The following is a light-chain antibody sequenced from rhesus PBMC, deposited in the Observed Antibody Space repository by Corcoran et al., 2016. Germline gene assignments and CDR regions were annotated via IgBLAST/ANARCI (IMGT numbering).Light chain of an antibody. V-gene: IGKV1-22*01. CDR1: QSIISW. J-gene: IGKJ4*01. Sequence: DIQMTQSPSSLSASVGDTVTITCRASQSIISWLAWYQQQPGKAPKLLIYKASSLKSGVPSRFSGSGAGTEFTMTISSLQSEEFATYYCQQYSSRPLTLDGGTKVEIK. CDR3: QQYSSRPLT. CDR2: KAS.